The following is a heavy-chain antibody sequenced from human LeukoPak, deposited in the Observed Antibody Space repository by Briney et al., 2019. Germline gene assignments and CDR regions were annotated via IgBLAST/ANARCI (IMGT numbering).Heavy chain of an antibody. CDR2: ISDSGRDT. V-gene: IGHV3-23*01. CDR1: GFSFSNYA. D-gene: IGHD3-10*01. J-gene: IGHJ6*02. CDR3: AKVPYSDYGSGRPPFMDI. Sequence: GGSLRLSCAASGFSFSNYAMSWVRQAPGEGRDWVSTISDSGRDTYYADSVKGRFTISRDNSKNTLYLQMTSLRVEDTATYYCAKVPYSDYGSGRPPFMDIWGQGTTVAVSS.